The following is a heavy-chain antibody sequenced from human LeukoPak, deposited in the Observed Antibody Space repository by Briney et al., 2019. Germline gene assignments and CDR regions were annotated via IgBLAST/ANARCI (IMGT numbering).Heavy chain of an antibody. Sequence: ASVKVSCKASGYTCTSYYMHWVRQAPGQGLEWMGIINPSGGSTSYAQKFQGRVTMTRDTSTSTVYMELSSLRSEDTAVYYCARPLGRVEMATPAYGYWGQGTLVTVSS. CDR3: ARPLGRVEMATPAYGY. V-gene: IGHV1-46*01. D-gene: IGHD5-24*01. CDR1: GYTCTSYY. J-gene: IGHJ4*02. CDR2: INPSGGST.